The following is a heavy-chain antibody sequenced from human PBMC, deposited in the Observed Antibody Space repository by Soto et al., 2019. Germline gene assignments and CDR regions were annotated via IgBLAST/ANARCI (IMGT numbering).Heavy chain of an antibody. D-gene: IGHD2-15*01. Sequence: GAWLKVSCKASGYSFTSYAIYWVRHAPGQRLEWMGWINAGNGNTKYSQKLQGRVTFTGDTSASTAHMELSSLRSEDTAVYFFARGVENIGLLLDV. CDR3: ARGVENIGLLLDV. J-gene: IGHJ3*01. V-gene: IGHV1-3*01. CDR2: INAGNGNT. CDR1: GYSFTSYA.